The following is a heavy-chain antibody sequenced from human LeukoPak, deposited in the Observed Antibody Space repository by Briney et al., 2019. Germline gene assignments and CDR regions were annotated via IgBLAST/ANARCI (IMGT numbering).Heavy chain of an antibody. CDR2: ISAYNGNT. J-gene: IGHJ4*02. Sequence: WASVKVSCKASGYTFTSYGISWVRQAPGQGLEWMGWISAYNGNTNYAQKLQGRVTMTTDTSTSTAYMELRSLRSDDTAVYYCARVSGSGGDPPRFDYWSQGTLVTVSS. V-gene: IGHV1-18*01. CDR1: GYTFTSYG. D-gene: IGHD1-26*01. CDR3: ARVSGSGGDPPRFDY.